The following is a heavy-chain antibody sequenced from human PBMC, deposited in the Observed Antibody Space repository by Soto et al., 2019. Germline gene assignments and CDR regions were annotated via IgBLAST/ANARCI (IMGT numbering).Heavy chain of an antibody. CDR2: ISAYNGNT. Sequence: ASVRVSCKXSGYTFTSYGISWVRQAPGQGLEWMGWISAYNGNTNYAQKLQGRVTMTTDTSTSTAYMELRSLRSDGTAVYYCARVTSYHGSGSYSLMEDYYGMDVWGQGTTVTVSS. CDR1: GYTFTSYG. CDR3: ARVTSYHGSGSYSLMEDYYGMDV. J-gene: IGHJ6*02. V-gene: IGHV1-18*01. D-gene: IGHD3-10*01.